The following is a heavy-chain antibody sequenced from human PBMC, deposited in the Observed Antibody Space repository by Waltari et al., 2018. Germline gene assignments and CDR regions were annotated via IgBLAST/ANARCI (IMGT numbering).Heavy chain of an antibody. D-gene: IGHD3-16*01. Sequence: EVQLVQSGAEVKKSGESLQISCKASGYSFSSSWIGWVRQRPGKGLEWVGSIYPGDSDTKYSPSLQGQVTISADRSVSTAYLQWSSLKASDTAIYYCAREYYDYIGGSVRYFDYWGQGTQVTVSS. CDR1: GYSFSSSW. J-gene: IGHJ4*02. V-gene: IGHV5-51*01. CDR3: AREYYDYIGGSVRYFDY. CDR2: IYPGDSDT.